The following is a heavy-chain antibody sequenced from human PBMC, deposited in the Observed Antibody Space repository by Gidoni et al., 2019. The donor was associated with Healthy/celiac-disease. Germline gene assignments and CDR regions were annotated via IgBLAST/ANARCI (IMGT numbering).Heavy chain of an antibody. CDR2: IYYSGST. Sequence: QVQLQESGPGLVKPSETLSLTCTVSGGSVSSGSYYWSWIRQPPGQGLEWIGYIYYSGSTNYNPSLKSRVTISVDTSKDQFSLKLSSVTAADTAVYYCAREVPTQTHSGSYPAYAFDIWGQGTMVTVSS. CDR3: AREVPTQTHSGSYPAYAFDI. CDR1: GGSVSSGSYY. J-gene: IGHJ3*02. D-gene: IGHD1-26*01. V-gene: IGHV4-61*01.